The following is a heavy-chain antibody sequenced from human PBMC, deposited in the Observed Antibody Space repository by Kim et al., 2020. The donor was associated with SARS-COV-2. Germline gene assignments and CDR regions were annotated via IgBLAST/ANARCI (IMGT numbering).Heavy chain of an antibody. CDR1: GFTFSNYA. CDR2: SGSGGIT. J-gene: IGHJ4*02. Sequence: GGSLRLSCAASGFTFSNYAMSWVRQPPGKGLEWVSSGSGGITYYADSVRGRFTISRDNSKNTLYLQMNSLRAEDTAVYYCTKDRPAGWVVDYWGQGTRVT. V-gene: IGHV3-23*01. CDR3: TKDRPAGWVVDY.